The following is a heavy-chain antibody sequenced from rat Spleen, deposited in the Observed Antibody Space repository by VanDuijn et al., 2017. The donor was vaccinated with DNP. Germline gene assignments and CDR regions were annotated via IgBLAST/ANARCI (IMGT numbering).Heavy chain of an antibody. Sequence: EVQLVESGGGLVQPGRSLILSCTASGFTFSDHNMAWVRQAPKKGLEWVATISNDGSSTYYRDFVKGRFIISRNNAKSTLYLQMDSVRSDDTATYYCAGLPPPTRGPFDYWGQGVMVTVSS. D-gene: IGHD1-4*01. V-gene: IGHV5-7*01. CDR3: AGLPPPTRGPFDY. CDR1: GFTFSDHN. CDR2: ISNDGSST. J-gene: IGHJ2*01.